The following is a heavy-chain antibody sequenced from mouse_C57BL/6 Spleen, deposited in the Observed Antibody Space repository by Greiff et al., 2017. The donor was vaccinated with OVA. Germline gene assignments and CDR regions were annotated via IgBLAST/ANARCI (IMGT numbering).Heavy chain of an antibody. CDR2: IRSKSNNYAT. Sequence: EVKLMESGGGLVQPKGSLQLSCAASGFSFNTYAMNWVRQAPGKGLEWVARIRSKSNNYATYYADSVKDRFTISRDDSESMLYLQMNNLKTEDTAMYYCVSYYSTFAYWGQGTLVTVSA. CDR3: VSYYSTFAY. V-gene: IGHV10-1*01. J-gene: IGHJ3*01. CDR1: GFSFNTYA. D-gene: IGHD2-5*01.